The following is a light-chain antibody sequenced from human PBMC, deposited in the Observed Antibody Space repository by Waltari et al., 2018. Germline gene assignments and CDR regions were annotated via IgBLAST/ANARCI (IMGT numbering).Light chain of an antibody. Sequence: DIQMTQSPSSLSASVRDRVTITCRASKSISSYLNWYQQKPGKAPKLLIYAASSLQSGVPSRFSGSGSGTDFTLTISSLQPEDFATYYCQQSYSTPITFGPGTKVDIK. CDR2: AAS. CDR1: KSISSY. V-gene: IGKV1-39*01. J-gene: IGKJ3*01. CDR3: QQSYSTPIT.